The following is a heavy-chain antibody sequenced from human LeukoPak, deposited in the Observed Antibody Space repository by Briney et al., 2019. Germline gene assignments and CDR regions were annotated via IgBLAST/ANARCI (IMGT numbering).Heavy chain of an antibody. V-gene: IGHV7-4-1*02. CDR3: ARGLSSSLYPQLIYSPVLGY. CDR1: GYTFTSYA. D-gene: IGHD3-16*01. Sequence: ASVKVSCKASGYTFTSYAMNWVRQAPGQGLEWMGWINTNTGNPTYAQGFTGRFVFSLDTSVSTAYLQISSLKAEDTAVYYCARGLSSSLYPQLIYSPVLGYWGQGTLVTVSS. J-gene: IGHJ4*02. CDR2: INTNTGNP.